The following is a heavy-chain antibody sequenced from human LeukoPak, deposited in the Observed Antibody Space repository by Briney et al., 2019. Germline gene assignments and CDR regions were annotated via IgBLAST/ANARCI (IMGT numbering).Heavy chain of an antibody. CDR3: ARDYEVIRGVITTYGMDV. CDR2: IIPIFGTA. V-gene: IGHV1-69*05. CDR1: GGTFSSYA. Sequence: KPGSSVKVSCKASGGTFSSYAVSWVRQAPGQGLEWVGGIIPIFGTANYAQKFQGRVTITTDESTSTPYMELSSLRSEDTAVYYCARDYEVIRGVITTYGMDVWGQGATVTVSS. D-gene: IGHD3-10*01. J-gene: IGHJ6*02.